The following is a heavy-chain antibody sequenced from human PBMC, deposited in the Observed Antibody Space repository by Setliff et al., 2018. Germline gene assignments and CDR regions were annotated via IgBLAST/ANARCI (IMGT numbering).Heavy chain of an antibody. CDR3: ARSAANGGHDPFDI. CDR2: IWDDGGNK. Sequence: GGSLRLSCAASGFTFSSYGMHWVRQAPGKGLEWVAVIWDDGGNKYHADSVKGRFTISRDNSKNTLYLQMNSLRADDTAVYYCARSAANGGHDPFDIWGQGTMVTVSS. V-gene: IGHV3-33*01. D-gene: IGHD6-25*01. CDR1: GFTFSSYG. J-gene: IGHJ3*02.